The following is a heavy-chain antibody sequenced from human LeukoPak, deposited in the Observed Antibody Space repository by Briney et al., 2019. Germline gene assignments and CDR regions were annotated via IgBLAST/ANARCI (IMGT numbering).Heavy chain of an antibody. V-gene: IGHV5-51*01. Sequence: GESLKISCKGSGYSFTSYWIGWVRQMPGKGLEWMGIIYPGDSDTRYSPSFQGQVTISADKFISTAYLQWSSLKASDTAMYYCARQSLSYYYGSGSSRHYYYYYMDVWGKGTTVTVSS. CDR1: GYSFTSYW. CDR3: ARQSLSYYYGSGSSRHYYYYYMDV. D-gene: IGHD3-10*01. CDR2: IYPGDSDT. J-gene: IGHJ6*03.